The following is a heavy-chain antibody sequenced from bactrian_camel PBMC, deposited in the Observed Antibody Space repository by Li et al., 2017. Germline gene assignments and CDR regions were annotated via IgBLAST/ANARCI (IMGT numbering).Heavy chain of an antibody. CDR1: GSTYGLYC. Sequence: GGGSVQSGGSLRLSCAASGSTYGLYCMAWFRQGPGKEREGVAAIDSDGTTRYAESVKGRFAISLDNRKNALYLQMNSLKSEDTALYYCATGRAFIVVGQPGFDFGYWGQGTQVTVS. D-gene: IGHD2*01. V-gene: IGHV3S55*01. J-gene: IGHJ6*01. CDR3: ATGRAFIVVGQPGFDFGY. CDR2: IDSDGTT.